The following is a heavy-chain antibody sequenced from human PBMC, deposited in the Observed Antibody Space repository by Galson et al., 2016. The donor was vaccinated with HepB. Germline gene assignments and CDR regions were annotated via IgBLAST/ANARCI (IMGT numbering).Heavy chain of an antibody. V-gene: IGHV1-2*02. CDR3: ARKYNQAFDI. J-gene: IGHJ3*02. CDR2: INPKNGGT. Sequence: SVKVSCKASGYTFTDYYMSWVRQAPGQGLEWMGWINPKNGGTNYAQKFQGRVTMTGDTSINTAYMEVSRLRPDDTAFYYCARKYNQAFDIWGQGTMVTVSS. CDR1: GYTFTDYY. D-gene: IGHD1-14*01.